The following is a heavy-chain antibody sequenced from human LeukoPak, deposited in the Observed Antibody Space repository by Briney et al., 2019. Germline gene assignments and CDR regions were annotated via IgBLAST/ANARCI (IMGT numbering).Heavy chain of an antibody. CDR1: GFTFSSYN. J-gene: IGHJ5*02. V-gene: IGHV3-21*01. CDR3: ARDNRPTYYYDSSGYLQNNWFDP. Sequence: GGSLRLSCAASGFTFSSYNMNWVRQAPGKGLEWVSSISSSSSYIYYADSMKGRFTISRDNAKNSLYLQMNSLRAEDTAVYYCARDNRPTYYYDSSGYLQNNWFDPWGQGTLVTVSS. D-gene: IGHD3-22*01. CDR2: ISSSSSYI.